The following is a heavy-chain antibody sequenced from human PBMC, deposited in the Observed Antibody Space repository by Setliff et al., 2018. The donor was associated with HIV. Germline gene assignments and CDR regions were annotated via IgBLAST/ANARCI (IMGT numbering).Heavy chain of an antibody. CDR1: DLAFSSYA. CDR2: ASPSGGTI. D-gene: IGHD1-26*01. Sequence: GGSLRLSCPASDLAFSSYAMSWVRQAPGKGLEWVSIASPSGGTIYYADSVKGRFTISRDNSKNTLYLQMNSLRAEDTAVYYCAKKGVGATGWAYYFDYWGQGTLVTVSS. V-gene: IGHV3-23*01. CDR3: AKKGVGATGWAYYFDY. J-gene: IGHJ4*02.